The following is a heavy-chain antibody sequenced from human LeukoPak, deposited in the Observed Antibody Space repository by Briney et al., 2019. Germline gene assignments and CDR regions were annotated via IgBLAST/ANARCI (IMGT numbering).Heavy chain of an antibody. J-gene: IGHJ3*02. D-gene: IGHD3-3*02. CDR3: ARGRISASNTGALDI. V-gene: IGHV4-61*08. Sequence: SQTLSLTCTVSGGSISSGDYYWGWIRRPPGKGLEWIGYIYHTESTSYSPSLKSRVTISLDRSKSQFSLKLTSVTAADTAVYYCARGRISASNTGALDIWGQGTMGTVSS. CDR2: IYHTEST. CDR1: GGSISSGDYY.